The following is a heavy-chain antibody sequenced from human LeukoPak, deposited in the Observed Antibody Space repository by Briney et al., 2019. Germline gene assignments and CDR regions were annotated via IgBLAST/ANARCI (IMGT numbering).Heavy chain of an antibody. J-gene: IGHJ4*02. D-gene: IGHD6-19*01. CDR3: AKRTGYSSGWYPY. CDR2: ISGSGGST. CDR1: GFTHSSYA. Sequence: GGSLRLSCAASGFTHSSYAMSLVRRAPGKGLEWVSPISGSGGSTYYADSVKGRFTISRDNSKNTLYLQMNSLRAEDTAVYYCAKRTGYSSGWYPYWGQGTLVTVSS. V-gene: IGHV3-23*01.